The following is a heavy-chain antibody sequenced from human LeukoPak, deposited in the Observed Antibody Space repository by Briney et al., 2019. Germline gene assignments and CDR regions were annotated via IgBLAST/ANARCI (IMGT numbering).Heavy chain of an antibody. D-gene: IGHD2-2*01. CDR3: ARTVPAAHYNDF. CDR1: GYTFTNYA. V-gene: IGHV1-3*04. J-gene: IGHJ4*02. Sequence: ASVKVSCKASGYTFTNYAMHWVHQAPGQRLEWMGWINTGNGNTKYSQKFQDRVTITRDTSASTAYMELSSLRYEDTAVYYCARTVPAAHYNDFWGQGTLVTVSS. CDR2: INTGNGNT.